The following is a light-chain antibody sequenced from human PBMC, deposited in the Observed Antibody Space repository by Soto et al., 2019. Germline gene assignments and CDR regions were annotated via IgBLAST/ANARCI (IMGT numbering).Light chain of an antibody. J-gene: IGLJ1*01. Sequence: QSALTQPASVSGSPGQSIAISCTGTSSDVGGYNYVSWYQQHPGKAPKLMIYDVSNRPSGVSNRFSGSKSGNTASLTISGLQAEDEAESYCRSYTSSSTSVFGTWSKVTVL. V-gene: IGLV2-14*01. CDR2: DVS. CDR3: RSYTSSSTSV. CDR1: SSDVGGYNY.